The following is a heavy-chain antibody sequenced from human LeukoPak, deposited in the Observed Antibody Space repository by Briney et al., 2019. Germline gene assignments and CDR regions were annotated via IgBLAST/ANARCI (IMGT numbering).Heavy chain of an antibody. CDR3: ARDSSYDFWSGYYGHYYMDV. CDR2: VYYSGST. CDR1: GVSISSYY. D-gene: IGHD3-3*01. J-gene: IGHJ6*03. V-gene: IGHV4-59*01. Sequence: SETLSLTCTVSGVSISSYYWSWIRQPPGKGLEWIGYVYYSGSTNYNPSLMSRVTISLDTSKNQFSLKLSSVTAADTAVYYCARDSSYDFWSGYYGHYYMDVWGKGTTVTVSS.